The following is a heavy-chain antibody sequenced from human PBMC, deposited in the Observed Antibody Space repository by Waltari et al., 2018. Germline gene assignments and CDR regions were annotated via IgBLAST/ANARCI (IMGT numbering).Heavy chain of an antibody. CDR3: ARGITGTSGYYFDY. Sequence: HVQVEQSGAEVKRNGDSMKVCCKASGYTLTGYYMHWVRQAPGQGLELMGWINPTRGGTNYAQKFQGRVTMTRDTSISTADMELSRLRSDDTAVYYWARGITGTSGYYFDYWGHGTLVTVSS. CDR1: GYTLTGYY. CDR2: INPTRGGT. V-gene: IGHV1-2*02. J-gene: IGHJ4*01. D-gene: IGHD1-7*01.